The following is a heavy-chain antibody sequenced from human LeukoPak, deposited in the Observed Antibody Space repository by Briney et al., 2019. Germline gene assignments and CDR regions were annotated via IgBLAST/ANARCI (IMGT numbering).Heavy chain of an antibody. Sequence: GGSLRLSCAASGFTFSSYGMHWVRQAPGKGLEWVAVISYDGSNKYYADSVKGRFTISRDNSKNTLYLQMNSLRAEDTAVYYCARDYCSGGSCYSAPGYWGQGTLVTVSS. CDR2: ISYDGSNK. CDR3: ARDYCSGGSCYSAPGY. D-gene: IGHD2-15*01. V-gene: IGHV3-30*03. J-gene: IGHJ4*02. CDR1: GFTFSSYG.